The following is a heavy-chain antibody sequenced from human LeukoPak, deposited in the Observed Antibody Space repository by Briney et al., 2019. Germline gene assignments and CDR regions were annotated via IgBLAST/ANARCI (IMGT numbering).Heavy chain of an antibody. CDR1: GFTFSSYG. CDR3: AKRGPELAFDY. V-gene: IGHV3-30*18. J-gene: IGHJ4*02. D-gene: IGHD6-13*01. CDR2: ISYDGSNK. Sequence: GSLRLSCAASGFTFSSYGMHWVRQAPGKGLEWVAVISYDGSNKYYADSVKGRFTISRDNSKNTLYLQMNSLRAEDTAVYYCAKRGPELAFDYWGQGTLVTVSS.